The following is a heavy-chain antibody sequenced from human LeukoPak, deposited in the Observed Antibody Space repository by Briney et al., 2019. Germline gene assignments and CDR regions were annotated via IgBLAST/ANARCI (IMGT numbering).Heavy chain of an antibody. V-gene: IGHV7-4-1*02. J-gene: IGHJ4*02. Sequence: ASVKVSCKASGYTFTSYAMNWVRQAPGQGLEWMGWININTGNPTYAQGFTGRFVFSLDTSVSTAYLQISSLKAEDTAVYYCARDPQTYYYDSSGFDYWGQGTLVTVSS. D-gene: IGHD3-22*01. CDR3: ARDPQTYYYDSSGFDY. CDR2: ININTGNP. CDR1: GYTFTSYA.